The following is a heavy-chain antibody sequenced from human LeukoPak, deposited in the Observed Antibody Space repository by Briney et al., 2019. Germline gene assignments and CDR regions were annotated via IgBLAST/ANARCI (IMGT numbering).Heavy chain of an antibody. V-gene: IGHV3-21*01. CDR1: GFTFHSYS. CDR3: ARSYMVGYITRAFDI. CDR2: INSDSSYI. J-gene: IGHJ3*02. Sequence: GGSLRLSCVASGFTFHSYSMNWVRQAPGKGLEWVSSINSDSSYIFFADSLKGRFTISRGNADNSLYLHMNSLRAEDTAVYYCARSYMVGYITRAFDIWGQGTMVTVSS. D-gene: IGHD1-26*01.